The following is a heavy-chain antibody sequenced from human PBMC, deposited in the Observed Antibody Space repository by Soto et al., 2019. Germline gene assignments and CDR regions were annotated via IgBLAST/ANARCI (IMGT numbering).Heavy chain of an antibody. CDR1: GFTFSSYA. V-gene: IGHV3-23*01. J-gene: IGHJ4*02. D-gene: IGHD2-2*01. CDR2: ISGSGGST. Sequence: EVQLLESGGGLVQPGGSLRLSCAASGFTFSSYAMSWVRQAPGKGLEWVSAISGSGGSTYYADSVKGRFTISRDNSKNTLYLQMNSLRAEDTAVYYCAKDGRVSIVVVPADIDYWGQGTLVTVSS. CDR3: AKDGRVSIVVVPADIDY.